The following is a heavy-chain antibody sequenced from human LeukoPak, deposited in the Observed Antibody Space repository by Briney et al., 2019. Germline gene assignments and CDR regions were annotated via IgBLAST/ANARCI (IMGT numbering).Heavy chain of an antibody. J-gene: IGHJ6*04. CDR3: ARGDGGYYYGMDV. D-gene: IGHD4-23*01. V-gene: IGHV3-48*03. CDR2: ISTSGSTR. Sequence: GGSLRLSCAASGFTFNSYEMNWVRQAPGKGLEWISYISTSGSTRYYADSVKGRFTIPRDNTENSLYLQMNSLRAEDTAVYYCARGDGGYYYGMDVWGKGTTVTVSS. CDR1: GFTFNSYE.